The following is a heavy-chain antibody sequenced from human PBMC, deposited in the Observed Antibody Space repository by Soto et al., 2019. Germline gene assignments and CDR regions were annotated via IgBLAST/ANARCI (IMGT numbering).Heavy chain of an antibody. CDR3: AREGVGARMFDY. D-gene: IGHD1-26*01. CDR2: INHSGST. V-gene: IGHV4-34*01. J-gene: IGHJ4*02. Sequence: LSLTCAVYGGSFSGYYWSWIRQPPGKGLEWIGEINHSGSTNYNPSLKSRATISVDTSKNQFSLKLSSVTAADTAVYYCAREGVGARMFDYWGQGTLVTVSS. CDR1: GGSFSGYY.